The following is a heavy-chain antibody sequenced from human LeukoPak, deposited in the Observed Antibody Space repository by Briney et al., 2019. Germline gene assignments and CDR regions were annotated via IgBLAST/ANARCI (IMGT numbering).Heavy chain of an antibody. J-gene: IGHJ4*02. CDR2: INPNSGGT. Sequence: ASVKVSCKASGYTFTGYYMHWVRQAPGQGLEWMGWINPNSGGTNYAQKFQGRVTMTRDTSISTAYMELSRLRSDDTAVYYCARDYYDSSGYLPFDYWGQGSPVTVS. CDR1: GYTFTGYY. V-gene: IGHV1-2*02. CDR3: ARDYYDSSGYLPFDY. D-gene: IGHD3-22*01.